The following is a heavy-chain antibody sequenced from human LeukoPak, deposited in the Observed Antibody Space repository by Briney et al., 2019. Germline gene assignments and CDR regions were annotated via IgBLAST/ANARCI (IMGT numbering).Heavy chain of an antibody. D-gene: IGHD3-22*01. J-gene: IGHJ6*02. CDR3: ARHLYYYDSSGYSGMDV. CDR1: GGSISSYY. CDR2: IYYSGST. V-gene: IGHV4-59*08. Sequence: SETLSLTCTVSGGSISSYYWSWIRQPPGKGLEWMGYIYYSGSTNYNPSLKSRVTISVDTSKNQFSLKLRSVTAADTAVYYCARHLYYYDSSGYSGMDVWGQGTTVTVSS.